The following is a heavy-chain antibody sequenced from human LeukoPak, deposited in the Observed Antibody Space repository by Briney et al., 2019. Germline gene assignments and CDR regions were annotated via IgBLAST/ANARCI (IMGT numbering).Heavy chain of an antibody. Sequence: GASVTVSFKASGYTFTSYGISWVRQAPGQGLEWMGWISAYNGNTNYAQKLQGRVTMTTDTSTSTAYMELRSLRSDDTAVYYCARDRHPLQDIVVVPAALWGQGTLVTVSS. D-gene: IGHD2-2*01. J-gene: IGHJ4*02. CDR3: ARDRHPLQDIVVVPAAL. V-gene: IGHV1-18*01. CDR2: ISAYNGNT. CDR1: GYTFTSYG.